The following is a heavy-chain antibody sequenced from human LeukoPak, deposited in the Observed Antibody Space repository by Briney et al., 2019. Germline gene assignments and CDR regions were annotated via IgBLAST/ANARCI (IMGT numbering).Heavy chain of an antibody. D-gene: IGHD5-12*01. CDR2: INTNTGNP. CDR3: VRNGIYPLIYYDY. CDR1: GYTFTYYT. J-gene: IGHJ4*02. V-gene: IGHV7-4-1*02. Sequence: GASVKVSCKASGYTFTYYTMNWVRQAPGQGLEWIGRINTNTGNPTYAQGFTGRFVFSLDTSVSTAFLQISSLKAADTAVYYCVRNGIYPLIYYDYWGQGTLVTVSS.